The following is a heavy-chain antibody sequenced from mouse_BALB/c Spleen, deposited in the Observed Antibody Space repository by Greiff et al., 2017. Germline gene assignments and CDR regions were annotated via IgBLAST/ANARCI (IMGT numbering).Heavy chain of an antibody. CDR3: ASPSTMITTGGAWFAY. Sequence: LQESGGGLVKPGGSLKLSCAASGFTFSSYAMSWVRQSPEKRLEWVAEISSGGSYTYYPDTVTGRFTISRDNAKNNLYLQMSSLKSEDTAMYYCASPSTMITTGGAWFAYWGQGTLVTVSA. D-gene: IGHD2-4*01. CDR1: GFTFSSYA. J-gene: IGHJ3*01. CDR2: ISSGGSYT. V-gene: IGHV5-9-4*01.